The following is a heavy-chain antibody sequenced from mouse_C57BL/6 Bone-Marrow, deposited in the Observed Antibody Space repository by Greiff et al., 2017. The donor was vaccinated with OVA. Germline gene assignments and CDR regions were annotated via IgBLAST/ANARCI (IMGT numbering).Heavy chain of an antibody. CDR1: GFTFSSYG. J-gene: IGHJ2*01. CDR3: ARHRTLYYFDY. CDR2: ISSGGSYT. Sequence: EVKLVESGGDLVKPGGSLKLSCAASGFTFSSYGMSWVRQTPDKRLEWVATISSGGSYTYYPDSVKGRFTISRDNAKNTLYLQMSSLKSEDTAMYYCARHRTLYYFDYWGQGTTLTVSS. V-gene: IGHV5-6*01.